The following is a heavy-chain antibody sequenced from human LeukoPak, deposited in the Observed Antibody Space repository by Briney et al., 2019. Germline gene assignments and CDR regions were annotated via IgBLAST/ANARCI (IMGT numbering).Heavy chain of an antibody. CDR2: IYYSGST. V-gene: IGHV4-39*01. CDR3: ARHRGYYGSPFDP. Sequence: SETLSLTCTVSGGFISSSSYYWGWIRQPPGKGLEWIGSIYYSGSTYYNPSLKSRVTISVDTSKNQFSLKLSSVTAADTAVYYCARHRGYYGSPFDPWGQGTLVTVSS. CDR1: GGFISSSSYY. J-gene: IGHJ5*02. D-gene: IGHD3-10*01.